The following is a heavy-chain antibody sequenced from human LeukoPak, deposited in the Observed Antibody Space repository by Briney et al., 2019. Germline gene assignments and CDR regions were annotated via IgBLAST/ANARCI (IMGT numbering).Heavy chain of an antibody. CDR2: IYYSGST. Sequence: PSETLSLTCTVSGGSISSYHWSWIRQPPGKGLEWIGYIYYSGSTNYNPSLKSRVTISVDTSKNQFSLKLSSVTAADTAVYYCARAPLLWFGELSLYGMDVWGQGTTVTVSS. J-gene: IGHJ6*02. D-gene: IGHD3-10*01. CDR3: ARAPLLWFGELSLYGMDV. CDR1: GGSISSYH. V-gene: IGHV4-59*01.